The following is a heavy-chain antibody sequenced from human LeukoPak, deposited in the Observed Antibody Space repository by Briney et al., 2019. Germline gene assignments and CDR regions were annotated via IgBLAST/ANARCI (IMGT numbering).Heavy chain of an antibody. CDR1: GFTFSSYG. CDR2: IRYDGSNK. CDR3: AKVTVQLERRRAFDI. J-gene: IGHJ3*02. V-gene: IGHV3-30*02. Sequence: PGGSLRLSCAASGFTFSSYGMHWVRQAPGRGLEWVAFIRYDGSNKYYADSVKGRFTISRDNSKNTLYLQMNSLRAEDTAVYYCAKVTVQLERRRAFDIWGQGTMVTVSS. D-gene: IGHD1-1*01.